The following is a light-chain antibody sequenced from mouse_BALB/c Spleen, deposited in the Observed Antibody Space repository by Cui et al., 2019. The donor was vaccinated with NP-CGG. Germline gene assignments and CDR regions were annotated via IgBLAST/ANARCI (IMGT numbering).Light chain of an antibody. CDR3: GLGYSNHWV. Sequence: QAVVTQESALTTSPGETVTLTCRSSTGAVTTSNYANWVREKPDHLFTGLIGGTNNRAPGVSAKFSGFLIGDKAALTITGEQTEDEAIYFCGLGYSNHWVFGGGTKLTVL. V-gene: IGLV1*01. J-gene: IGLJ1*01. CDR2: GTN. CDR1: TGAVTTSNY.